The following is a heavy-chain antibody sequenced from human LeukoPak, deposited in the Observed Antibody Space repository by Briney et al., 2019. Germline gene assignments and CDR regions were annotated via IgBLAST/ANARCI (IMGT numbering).Heavy chain of an antibody. V-gene: IGHV3-30-3*01. CDR1: GFTFNSYA. D-gene: IGHD2-2*01. CDR2: ISKDGSNK. CDR3: AREDQQLPDY. Sequence: GGSLRLSCTASGFTFNSYAMHWVRQSPGKGLEWVAVISKDGSNKYCVDSVKGRFTISRDNSMNTVYLQMSSLRPDGTAVYYCAREDQQLPDYWGQGTLVTVSS. J-gene: IGHJ4*02.